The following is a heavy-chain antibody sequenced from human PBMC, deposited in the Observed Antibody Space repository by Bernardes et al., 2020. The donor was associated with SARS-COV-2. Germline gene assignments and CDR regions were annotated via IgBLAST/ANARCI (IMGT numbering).Heavy chain of an antibody. J-gene: IGHJ4*02. D-gene: IGHD3-3*01. Sequence: GWSLRLSCAASGFTFSSYAMSWVRQAPGKGLEWVSAISGSGGSTYYADSVKGRFTISRDNSKNTLYLQMNSLRAEDTAVYYCAKDGEPYYDFWSGYPNYFDYWGQGTLVTVSS. CDR3: AKDGEPYYDFWSGYPNYFDY. CDR2: ISGSGGST. CDR1: GFTFSSYA. V-gene: IGHV3-23*01.